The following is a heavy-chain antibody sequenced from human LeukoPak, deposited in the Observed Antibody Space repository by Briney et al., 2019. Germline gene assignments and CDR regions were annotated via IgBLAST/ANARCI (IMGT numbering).Heavy chain of an antibody. J-gene: IGHJ4*02. CDR2: IGTSGGDI. Sequence: PGGSLRLPCAASGFTFSSYVMIWVRQPPGKGLEWVSVIGTSGGDIHYADSVKGRFSISRDNSKNTLSLQMNSLRVDDTAVYYCARDPNWGSGYWGQGTLVTVSS. D-gene: IGHD7-27*01. CDR3: ARDPNWGSGY. CDR1: GFTFSSYV. V-gene: IGHV3-23*01.